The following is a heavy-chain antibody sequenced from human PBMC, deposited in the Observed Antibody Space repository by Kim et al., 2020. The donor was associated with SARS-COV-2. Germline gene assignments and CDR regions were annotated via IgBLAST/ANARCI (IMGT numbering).Heavy chain of an antibody. D-gene: IGHD3-10*01. V-gene: IGHV4-34*01. Sequence: SRVTRSVDTSKNQFSLKLSSVTAADTAVYYCARGLGYYYGSGNLGTMDVWGKGTTVTVSS. CDR3: ARGLGYYYGSGNLGTMDV. J-gene: IGHJ6*03.